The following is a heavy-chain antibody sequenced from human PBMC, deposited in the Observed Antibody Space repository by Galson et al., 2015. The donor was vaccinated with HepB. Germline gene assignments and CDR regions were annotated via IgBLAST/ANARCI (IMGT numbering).Heavy chain of an antibody. J-gene: IGHJ4*02. D-gene: IGHD1-26*01. CDR3: ARDKTRRIVGATQFHY. CDR1: GGTFSSYA. CDR2: IIPIFGTA. Sequence: SVKVSCKVSGGTFSSYAISWVRQAPGQGLEWMGGIIPIFGTANYAQKFQGRVTITADESTSTAHMELSSLRSEDTAVYYCARDKTRRIVGATQFHYWGQGTLVTVSS. V-gene: IGHV1-69*13.